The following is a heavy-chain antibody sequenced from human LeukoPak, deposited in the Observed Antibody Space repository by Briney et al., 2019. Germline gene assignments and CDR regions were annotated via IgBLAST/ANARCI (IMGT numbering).Heavy chain of an antibody. CDR1: GGSLCSSS. Sequence: PETLSLTPAVSGGSLCSSSWCCIRQPLGKRLGCRGYIFYSGSSNYHPSLKSRVTISVDTSKNQFSLKLSSVTAADTAVYYCARVKGYSYGPGGTDAFDIWGQGTMVTVSS. D-gene: IGHD5-18*01. V-gene: IGHV4-59*01. CDR3: ARVKGYSYGPGGTDAFDI. J-gene: IGHJ3*02. CDR2: IFYSGSS.